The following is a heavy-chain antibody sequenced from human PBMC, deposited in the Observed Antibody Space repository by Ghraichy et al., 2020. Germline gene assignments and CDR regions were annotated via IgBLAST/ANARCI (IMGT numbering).Heavy chain of an antibody. CDR1: GFTFSSYA. CDR3: AKDSSSWYYFDY. J-gene: IGHJ4*02. CDR2: ISGSGDST. D-gene: IGHD6-13*01. Sequence: GGSLRLSCAASGFTFSSYAMSWVRQAPGKGLEWVSSISGSGDSTYYAESVKGRFTVSRDNSKNTLFLQMNSLRAEDTAVYFCAKDSSSWYYFDYWGQGTLVTVSS. V-gene: IGHV3-23*01.